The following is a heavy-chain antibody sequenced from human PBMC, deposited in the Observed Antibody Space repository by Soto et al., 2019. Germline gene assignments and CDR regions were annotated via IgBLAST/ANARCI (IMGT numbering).Heavy chain of an antibody. D-gene: IGHD3-9*01. CDR3: ARDRVRPTYYDILTGASDAFDI. CDR1: GYTFTSYG. Sequence: ASVKVSCKASGYTFTSYGISWVRQAPGQGLEWMGWISAYNGNTNYAQKLQGRVTMTTDTSTSTAYMELRSLRSDDTAVYYCARDRVRPTYYDILTGASDAFDIWGQGTMVTVS. V-gene: IGHV1-18*01. CDR2: ISAYNGNT. J-gene: IGHJ3*02.